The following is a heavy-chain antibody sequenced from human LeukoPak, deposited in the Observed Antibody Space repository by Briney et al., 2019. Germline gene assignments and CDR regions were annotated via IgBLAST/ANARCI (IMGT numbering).Heavy chain of an antibody. J-gene: IGHJ3*02. CDR3: ARDILYFGELLGDAFDI. CDR1: GFTFSNYS. CDR2: INSSSSYI. D-gene: IGHD3-10*01. V-gene: IGHV3-21*01. Sequence: GGSLRLSCAASGFTFSNYSINWVRQAPGKGLEWVSSINSSSSYIYYADSVKGRFTISKDKGKNSLYLQMNSLRAEDTAVYYCARDILYFGELLGDAFDIWGQGTMVTVSS.